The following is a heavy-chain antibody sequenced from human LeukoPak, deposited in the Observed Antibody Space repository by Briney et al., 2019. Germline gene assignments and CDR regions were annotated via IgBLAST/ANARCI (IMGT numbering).Heavy chain of an antibody. Sequence: ASVKVSCKASGYTFTSYGISWVRQAPGQGLEWMGWISAYNGNTNYAQKLQGRVTMTRDTSTSTVYMELSSLRSEDTAVYYCARSRTPVRAYCGGDCYADAFDIWGQGTMVTVSS. D-gene: IGHD2-21*02. CDR1: GYTFTSYG. J-gene: IGHJ3*02. CDR3: ARSRTPVRAYCGGDCYADAFDI. CDR2: ISAYNGNT. V-gene: IGHV1-18*01.